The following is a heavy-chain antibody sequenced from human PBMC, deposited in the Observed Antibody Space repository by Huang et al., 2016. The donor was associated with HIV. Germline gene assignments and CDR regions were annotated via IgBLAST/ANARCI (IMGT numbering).Heavy chain of an antibody. CDR1: TATFNAYW. Sequence: LVESGGGVVQPGGSRRLSCAGSTATFNAYWMRWVRQRPGQGLEWGANIKQDGSEKYYMDSVEGRFNISRDNVKKLLFLEMNNLRVADTAVYYCATKASAMDIWGQGTTVIVSS. CDR2: IKQDGSEK. V-gene: IGHV3-7*01. J-gene: IGHJ6*02. D-gene: IGHD1-7*01. CDR3: ATKASAMDI.